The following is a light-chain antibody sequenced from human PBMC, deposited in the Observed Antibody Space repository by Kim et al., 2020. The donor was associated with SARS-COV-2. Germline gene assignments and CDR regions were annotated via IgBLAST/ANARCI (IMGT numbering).Light chain of an antibody. J-gene: IGKJ1*01. Sequence: DIQMTQSPSYVAASVGDRVTITCRASQGIGSYLNWYQQKPGKAPKLLIYAASSLHSGVPSRFSGSGSGTDFTLSISSLQREDFATYYCEQSTGVPRTFGRGTKVDIK. CDR2: AAS. V-gene: IGKV1-39*01. CDR3: EQSTGVPRT. CDR1: QGIGSY.